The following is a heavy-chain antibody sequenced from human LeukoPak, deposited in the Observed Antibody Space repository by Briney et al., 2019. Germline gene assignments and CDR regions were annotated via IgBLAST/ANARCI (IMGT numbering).Heavy chain of an antibody. CDR2: INPNSGGT. CDR3: ARMYYDFWSDHDY. Sequence: ASVKVSCKASGYTFTGYYMHWVRQAPGQGLEWMGWINPNSGGTNYAQKFQGRVTMTRDTSISTAYMELSRLRSDDTAVYYCARMYYDFWSDHDYWGQGTLVTVSS. D-gene: IGHD3-3*01. J-gene: IGHJ4*02. CDR1: GYTFTGYY. V-gene: IGHV1-2*02.